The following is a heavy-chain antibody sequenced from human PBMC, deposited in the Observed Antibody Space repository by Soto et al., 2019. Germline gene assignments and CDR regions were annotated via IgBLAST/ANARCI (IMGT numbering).Heavy chain of an antibody. J-gene: IGHJ4*02. Sequence: PGGSLRLSCAASGFSFSDHYMDWVRQAPGKGLEWVGRTRNKAYSYTTEYAASLRGRFTISRDDSKDSLYRQMNSLKTEDTAGYYCATSIPSSKWAGGDSGGQGTLVTVSS. CDR2: TRNKAYSYTT. D-gene: IGHD6-13*01. V-gene: IGHV3-72*01. CDR1: GFSFSDHY. CDR3: ATSIPSSKWAGGDS.